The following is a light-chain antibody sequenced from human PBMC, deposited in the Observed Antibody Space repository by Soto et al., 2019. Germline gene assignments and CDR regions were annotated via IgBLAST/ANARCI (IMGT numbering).Light chain of an antibody. CDR2: GSS. CDR3: HQYNDWLQT. Sequence: EIVMTQSPATLSVSPGERATFSCRASQSIRSDLAWYQQKPGQPPRLLIYGSSTRATGVPARFSGSGSGTEFTLTVSSLQSEDFAVYYCHQYNDWLQTVGQGTKVEI. CDR1: QSIRSD. V-gene: IGKV3-15*01. J-gene: IGKJ1*01.